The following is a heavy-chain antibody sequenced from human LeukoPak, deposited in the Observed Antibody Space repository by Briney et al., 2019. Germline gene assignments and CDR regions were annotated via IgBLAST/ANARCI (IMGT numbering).Heavy chain of an antibody. J-gene: IGHJ4*02. Sequence: GGSLRLSCAASGFTFSSYAMHWVRQAPGKGLEWVAVISYDGSNKYYADSVEGRFTISRDNSKNTLYLQMNSLRAEDTAVYYCARDGSSWYYFDYWGQGTLVTVSS. V-gene: IGHV3-30*04. CDR2: ISYDGSNK. D-gene: IGHD6-13*01. CDR1: GFTFSSYA. CDR3: ARDGSSWYYFDY.